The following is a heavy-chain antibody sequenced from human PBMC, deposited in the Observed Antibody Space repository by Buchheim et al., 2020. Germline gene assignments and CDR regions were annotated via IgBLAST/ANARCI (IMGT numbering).Heavy chain of an antibody. CDR1: GVSICSGGYS. J-gene: IGHJ4*02. D-gene: IGHD3-22*01. Sequence: QLQLQESGSGLVKPSQTLSLTCAVSGVSICSGGYSWSWIRQPPGKGLGWIGYIYHSWSPYYNPSLKSRVPISVERSNNYVSLKLSSVTAADTAVYYCARTYYYDSSGYYYAMYYFDYWGQGTL. V-gene: IGHV4-30-2*01. CDR3: ARTYYYDSSGYYYAMYYFDY. CDR2: IYHSWSP.